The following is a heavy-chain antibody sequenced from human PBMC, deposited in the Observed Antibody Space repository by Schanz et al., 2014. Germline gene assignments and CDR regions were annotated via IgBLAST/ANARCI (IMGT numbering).Heavy chain of an antibody. Sequence: QVQLVQSGSELKKPGASVKVSCKASGYTLTAYSMHWVRQAPGQGLEWMGWINPDSGGTNYAQKFQGRVTMTRDMSINTAYMELSRLRSDDSSVYYCASDFWSGYSHYYYGLDVWGQGTTVTVSS. V-gene: IGHV1-2*02. CDR1: GYTLTAYS. J-gene: IGHJ6*02. D-gene: IGHD3-3*01. CDR3: ASDFWSGYSHYYYGLDV. CDR2: INPDSGGT.